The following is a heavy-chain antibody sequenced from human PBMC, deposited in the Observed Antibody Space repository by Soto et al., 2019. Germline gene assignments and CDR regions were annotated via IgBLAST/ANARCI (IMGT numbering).Heavy chain of an antibody. CDR1: GFTFSSYG. CDR3: ARDIRIAAGKPRAPNDPFDI. Sequence: GGSLRLSCAASGFTFSSYGMHWVRQAPGKGLEWVAVIWYDGSNKYYADSVKGRFTISRDNSKNTLYLQMNSLRAEDTAVYYCARDIRIAAGKPRAPNDPFDIWGQGTMVTVSS. D-gene: IGHD6-13*01. V-gene: IGHV3-33*01. CDR2: IWYDGSNK. J-gene: IGHJ3*02.